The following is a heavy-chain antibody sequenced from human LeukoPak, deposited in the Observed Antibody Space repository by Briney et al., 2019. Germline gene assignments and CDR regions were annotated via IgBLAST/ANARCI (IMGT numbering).Heavy chain of an antibody. D-gene: IGHD1-26*01. CDR2: IYTSGTI. CDR3: ARGSGLATSEAFDI. J-gene: IGHJ3*02. V-gene: IGHV4-4*07. CDR1: GGSISSYY. Sequence: SETLSLTCTVSGGSISSYYWSWIRQPAGPALEWIGRIYTSGTITYNTSLQRRVTMSVDTSKKQFSLKLSCVIAADTAVYYCARGSGLATSEAFDIWGQGTMVTVSS.